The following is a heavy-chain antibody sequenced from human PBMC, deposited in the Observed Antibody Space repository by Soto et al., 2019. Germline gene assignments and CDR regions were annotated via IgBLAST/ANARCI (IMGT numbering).Heavy chain of an antibody. CDR3: ARGGGYCSSTSCYQYYDMDV. CDR1: GGSFSGYY. V-gene: IGHV4-34*01. Sequence: QVQLQQWGAGRLKPSETLSLTCAVYGGSFSGYYWSWIRQPPGKGLEWIGAINHRGSTNYNPSRKSRLTISVDTSKNQYSLKPSSVTAANTAVYYCARGGGYCSSTSCYQYYDMDVWGQGTTVTVSS. J-gene: IGHJ6*02. CDR2: INHRGST. D-gene: IGHD2-2*01.